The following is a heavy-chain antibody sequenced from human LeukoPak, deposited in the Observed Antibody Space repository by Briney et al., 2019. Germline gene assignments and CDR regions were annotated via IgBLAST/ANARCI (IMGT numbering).Heavy chain of an antibody. V-gene: IGHV4-34*01. D-gene: IGHD6-13*01. CDR1: GGSFSGYY. Sequence: SETLSLTCAVYGGSFSGYYWSWIRQPPGKGLEWIGEINHSGSTNYNPSLRSRVTISVDTSKNQFSLKLSSVTAADTGVYYCASGAVAATPYWGQGTLVTVSS. CDR3: ASGAVAATPY. CDR2: INHSGST. J-gene: IGHJ4*02.